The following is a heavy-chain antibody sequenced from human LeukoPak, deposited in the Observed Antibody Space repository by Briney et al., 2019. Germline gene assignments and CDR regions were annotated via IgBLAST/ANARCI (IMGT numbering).Heavy chain of an antibody. CDR1: GFTFSGYA. J-gene: IGHJ6*02. CDR2: ISGSGSNT. Sequence: PVGSLRLSCAVSGFTFSGYAMSWVRQAPGKGLEWGSSISGSGSNTYHTDPVKGRCTISRDNSKNTLYLEMNSLRVEDTAIYYCAKHGSPGPIFYNGMDVWGLGTTVTVSS. CDR3: AKHGSPGPIFYNGMDV. V-gene: IGHV3-23*01. D-gene: IGHD3-3*02.